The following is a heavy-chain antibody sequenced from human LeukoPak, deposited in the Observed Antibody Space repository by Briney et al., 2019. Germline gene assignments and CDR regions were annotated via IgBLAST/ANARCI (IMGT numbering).Heavy chain of an antibody. J-gene: IGHJ5*02. V-gene: IGHV4-30-2*01. CDR2: IYHSGST. CDR3: AREMPGIAAAGTGWFDP. D-gene: IGHD6-13*01. Sequence: SETLSLTCTVSGGSISSGGYYWSWIRQPPGKGLEWIGYIYHSGSTYYNPSLKSRVTISVDRSKNQFSLKLSSVTAADTAVYYCAREMPGIAAAGTGWFDPWGQGTLVTVSS. CDR1: GGSISSGGYY.